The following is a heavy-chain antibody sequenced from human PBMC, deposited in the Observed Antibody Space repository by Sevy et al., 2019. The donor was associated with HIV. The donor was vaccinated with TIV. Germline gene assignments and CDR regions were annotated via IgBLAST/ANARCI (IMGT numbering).Heavy chain of an antibody. CDR3: AIINYYDSSGYAKTFDY. CDR2: ISAYNGKT. Sequence: ASVKVSCKASGYTFTSYGISWVRQAPGQGLEWMGWISAYNGKTNYAQKLQGGVTMTPDTSTSTAYLKLRSLRPDDTAGYYCAIINYYDSSGYAKTFDYWGQGTLVTVSS. CDR1: GYTFTSYG. D-gene: IGHD3-22*01. J-gene: IGHJ4*02. V-gene: IGHV1-18*01.